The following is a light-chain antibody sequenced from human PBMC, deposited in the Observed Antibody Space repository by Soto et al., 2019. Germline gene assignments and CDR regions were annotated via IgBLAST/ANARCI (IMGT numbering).Light chain of an antibody. CDR1: QSVSIW. J-gene: IGKJ1*01. V-gene: IGKV1-5*03. CDR2: KSS. CDR3: QQFNTSPWT. Sequence: DIQMTQSPSTLSASVGERVTISCRASQSVSIWLSWYQQKPGRAPKLLIYKSSILESGVPSRFSGSGSGTEFTLTISSLQPDDFATYYCQQFNTSPWTFGQGTEVDIK.